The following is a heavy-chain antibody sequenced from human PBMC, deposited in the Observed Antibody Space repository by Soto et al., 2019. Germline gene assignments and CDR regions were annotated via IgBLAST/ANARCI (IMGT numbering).Heavy chain of an antibody. Sequence: SETLSLTCTVSGASISRYYWSWIRQSPGKGREWIGYLYNTGSTTYNPSLKSRVTISVDTSKNQFSLKLSSVTAADTAVYYCARDPYGEYFDFWGQGTLVTVSS. CDR1: GASISRYY. V-gene: IGHV4-59*01. CDR2: LYNTGST. CDR3: ARDPYGEYFDF. J-gene: IGHJ4*02. D-gene: IGHD3-10*01.